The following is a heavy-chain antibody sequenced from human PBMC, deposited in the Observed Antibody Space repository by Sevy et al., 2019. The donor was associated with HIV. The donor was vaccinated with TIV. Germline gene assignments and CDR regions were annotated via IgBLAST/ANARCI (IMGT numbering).Heavy chain of an antibody. CDR3: AKDLRRGDILTGYLNY. V-gene: IGHV3-9*01. D-gene: IGHD3-9*01. CDR1: GFKFDDYA. Sequence: GGSLRLSCTASGFKFDDYAMHWVRQPPGKGLEWVSGITWDGVRTGYADSVKGRFIISRDNTKSSLYLQMNSLRAEDTALYYCAKDLRRGDILTGYLNYWGQGILVTVSS. CDR2: ITWDGVRT. J-gene: IGHJ4*02.